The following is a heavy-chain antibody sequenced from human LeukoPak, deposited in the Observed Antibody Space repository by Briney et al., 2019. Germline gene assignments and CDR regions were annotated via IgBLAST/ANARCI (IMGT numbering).Heavy chain of an antibody. CDR2: IYTSGST. CDR1: GDSISDYY. CDR3: ARESSYRDYYYYMDV. V-gene: IGHV4-4*07. D-gene: IGHD1-14*01. Sequence: SETLSLTCTVSGDSISDYYWSWIRQPAGKGLEWIGRIYTSGSTNYNPSLKSRVTISVDTSKNQFSLKLSSVTAADTAVYYCARESSYRDYYYYMDVWGKGTTVAISS. J-gene: IGHJ6*03.